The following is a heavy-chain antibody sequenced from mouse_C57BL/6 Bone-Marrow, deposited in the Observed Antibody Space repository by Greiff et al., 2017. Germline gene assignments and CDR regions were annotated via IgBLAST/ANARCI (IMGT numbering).Heavy chain of an antibody. CDR1: GYSFTDYN. CDR3: ARGYYDYGAGYAY. Sequence: VHVKQSGPELVKPGASVKISCKASGYSFTDYNMNWVKQSNGKSLEWIGVINPNYGTTSYNQKFKGKATLTVDQSSSTAYMQLNSLASEDSAVYCCARGYYDYGAGYAYWGQGTLVTAAA. V-gene: IGHV1-39*01. J-gene: IGHJ3*01. CDR2: INPNYGTT. D-gene: IGHD2-4*01.